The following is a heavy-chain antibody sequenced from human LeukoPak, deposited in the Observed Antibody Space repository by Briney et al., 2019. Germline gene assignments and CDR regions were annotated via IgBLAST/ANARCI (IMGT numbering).Heavy chain of an antibody. Sequence: PGGSLRLSCAASGFTFSSYAMSWVRQAPGKGLEWVAVISYDGSNKYYADSVKGRFTISRDNSKNTLYLQMNSLRAEDTAVYYCARAIAARPIDYWGQGTLVTVSS. CDR2: ISYDGSNK. J-gene: IGHJ4*02. V-gene: IGHV3-30*04. CDR3: ARAIAARPIDY. D-gene: IGHD6-6*01. CDR1: GFTFSSYA.